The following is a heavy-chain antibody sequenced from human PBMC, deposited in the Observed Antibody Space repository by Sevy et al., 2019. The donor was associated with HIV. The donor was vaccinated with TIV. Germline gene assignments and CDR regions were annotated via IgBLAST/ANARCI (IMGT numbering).Heavy chain of an antibody. J-gene: IGHJ4*02. CDR1: GDSFSSYF. V-gene: IGHV4-4*07. CDR2: INTSGST. Sequence: SETLSLTCTVSGDSFSSYFWAWIRQPAGKGLEWIGRINTSGSTNYNPSLKSRVTMSVDTWMSQFSLKVTSLTAADTAIYFCARSNWVTATNGFSKSYYFDYWGQGSLVTVSS. CDR3: ARSNWVTATNGFSKSYYFDY. D-gene: IGHD7-27*01.